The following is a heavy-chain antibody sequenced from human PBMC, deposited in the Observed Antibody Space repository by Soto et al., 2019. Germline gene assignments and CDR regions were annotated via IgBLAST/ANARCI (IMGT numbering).Heavy chain of an antibody. D-gene: IGHD2-15*01. J-gene: IGHJ4*02. CDR1: GGTFSSYA. CDR2: IIPIFGTA. Sequence: SVKVSCKASGGTFSSYAISWVRQAPGQGLEWMGGIIPIFGTANYAQKFQGRVTITADESTSTAYMELSSLRSEDTAVYYCAMVLRYCSGGSCHRYFDYWGQGTLVTVSS. V-gene: IGHV1-69*13. CDR3: AMVLRYCSGGSCHRYFDY.